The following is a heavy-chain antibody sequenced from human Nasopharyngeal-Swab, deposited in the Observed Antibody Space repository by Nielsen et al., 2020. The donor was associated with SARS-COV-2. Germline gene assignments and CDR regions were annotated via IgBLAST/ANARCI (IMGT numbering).Heavy chain of an antibody. Sequence: SETLSLTCTVSGGSISSSSYYWGWIRQPPGKGLEWIGSIYYSGSTYYNPSLKSRVTISVDTSKNQFSLKLSSVTAADTAVYYCARVSGDWGYFDYWGQGTLVTVSS. CDR2: IYYSGST. V-gene: IGHV4-39*07. CDR3: ARVSGDWGYFDY. J-gene: IGHJ4*02. CDR1: GGSISSSSYY. D-gene: IGHD2-21*02.